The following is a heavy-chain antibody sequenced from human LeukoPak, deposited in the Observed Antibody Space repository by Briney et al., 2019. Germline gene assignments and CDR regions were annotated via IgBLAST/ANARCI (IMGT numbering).Heavy chain of an antibody. D-gene: IGHD1-26*01. V-gene: IGHV3-20*04. Sequence: PGGSLRLSCAASGFTFDDYGMTWVRQAPGKGLEWVSGINWIGGSTAYADSVKGRFTISRDNAKNSLYLQMNSLRAEDTALYYCARVRVVWDLDDAFDIWGQGTMVTVSS. CDR3: ARVRVVWDLDDAFDI. CDR1: GFTFDDYG. CDR2: INWIGGST. J-gene: IGHJ3*02.